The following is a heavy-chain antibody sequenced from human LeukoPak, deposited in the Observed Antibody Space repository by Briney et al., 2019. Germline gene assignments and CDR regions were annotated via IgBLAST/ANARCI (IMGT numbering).Heavy chain of an antibody. CDR1: GFTFSSYA. V-gene: IGHV3-23*01. CDR3: ARDLQDILSPLRVSGY. J-gene: IGHJ4*02. Sequence: GGSLRLSCAASGFTFSSYAMSWVRQAPGKGLEWVSAISGSGGSTYYADSVKGRFTISRDNSKNTLYLQMNSLRAEDTAVYYCARDLQDILSPLRVSGYWGQGILVTVSS. CDR2: ISGSGGST. D-gene: IGHD1-26*01.